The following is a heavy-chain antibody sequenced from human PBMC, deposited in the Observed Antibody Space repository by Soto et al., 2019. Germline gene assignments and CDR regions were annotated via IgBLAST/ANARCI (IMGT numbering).Heavy chain of an antibody. V-gene: IGHV4-31*03. CDR1: GDSISSRNSY. D-gene: IGHD3-10*01. CDR3: ARARGFGDLTLKY. Sequence: PSETLSLTCTVSGDSISSRNSYWTWILQHPGKGLEWIGYISYSGRTYYYTSLKSRATISVDTSKNQFSLKLSSVTAADTAVYYCARARGFGDLTLKYWGQGTLVTVSS. CDR2: ISYSGRT. J-gene: IGHJ4*02.